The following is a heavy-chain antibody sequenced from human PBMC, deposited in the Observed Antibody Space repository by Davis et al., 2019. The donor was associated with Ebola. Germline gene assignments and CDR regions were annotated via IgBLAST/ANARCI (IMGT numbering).Heavy chain of an antibody. CDR2: VSSTGSTI. CDR1: EFTFSSYE. CDR3: ARRFIAARFLVVYGMDV. Sequence: PGGSLRLSCAASEFTFSSYEMNWVRQAPGKGLEWVSYVSSTGSTIYYADSVKGRFTISRDNAKNSLYLQMNSLRAEDTAVYYCARRFIAARFLVVYGMDVWGQGTTVTVSS. D-gene: IGHD6-6*01. J-gene: IGHJ6*02. V-gene: IGHV3-48*03.